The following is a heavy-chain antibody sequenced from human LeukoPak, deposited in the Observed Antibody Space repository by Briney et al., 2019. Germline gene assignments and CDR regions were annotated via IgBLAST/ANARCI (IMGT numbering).Heavy chain of an antibody. CDR2: IIPILGIA. D-gene: IGHD3-22*01. Sequence: SVKVSCKASGGTFSSYAISWVRQAPGQGLEWMGRIIPILGIANYAQKFQGRVTITADKSTSTAYMELSSLRPEDTAVYYCARERGYYYDSSGYYSGLDYWGQGTLVTVSS. CDR1: GGTFSSYA. J-gene: IGHJ4*02. CDR3: ARERGYYYDSSGYYSGLDY. V-gene: IGHV1-69*04.